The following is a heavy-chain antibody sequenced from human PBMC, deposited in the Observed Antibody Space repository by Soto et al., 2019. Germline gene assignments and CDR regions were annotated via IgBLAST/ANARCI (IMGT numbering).Heavy chain of an antibody. CDR1: GGSISSYY. J-gene: IGHJ6*02. Sequence: SETLSLTCTVSGGSISSYYWSWIRQPPGKGLEWFGYIYYSGSTNYNPSLKSRVTISVDTSKNQFSLKLSSVTAADTAVYYCARGRGSGSSFYYYGMDVWGQGTTVTVSS. CDR3: ARGRGSGSSFYYYGMDV. CDR2: IYYSGST. V-gene: IGHV4-59*01. D-gene: IGHD3-10*01.